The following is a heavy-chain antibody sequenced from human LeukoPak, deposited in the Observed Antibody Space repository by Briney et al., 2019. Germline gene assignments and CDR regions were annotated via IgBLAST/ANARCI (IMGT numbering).Heavy chain of an antibody. Sequence: GGSLRLSCAASGFTFSTYGMTWVRQAPGKGLEWVSAISGSGTSTYYADSVKGRFTISRDNSKNTLYLQMNSLRAEDTAVYYCAKDRVYVVPTAMDYWGQGTLVTVSS. V-gene: IGHV3-23*01. CDR1: GFTFSTYG. CDR2: ISGSGTST. CDR3: AKDRVYVVPTAMDY. D-gene: IGHD2-2*01. J-gene: IGHJ4*02.